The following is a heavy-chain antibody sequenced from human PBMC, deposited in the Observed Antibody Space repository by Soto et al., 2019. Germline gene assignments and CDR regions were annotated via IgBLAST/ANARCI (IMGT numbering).Heavy chain of an antibody. Sequence: EMQLLVSGGGLVQPGGSLRLSCVVSGFSFSTYGVTWVRQAPGKGLEWVCGVSGGSGVTHYTDSVKGRFTISGDDSKNTVYLQMHSLRGEDTAVYYCTRWNGYGDLWGQGTLVTVSS. CDR3: TRWNGYGDL. CDR2: VSGGSGVT. J-gene: IGHJ5*02. V-gene: IGHV3-23*01. D-gene: IGHD1-1*01. CDR1: GFSFSTYG.